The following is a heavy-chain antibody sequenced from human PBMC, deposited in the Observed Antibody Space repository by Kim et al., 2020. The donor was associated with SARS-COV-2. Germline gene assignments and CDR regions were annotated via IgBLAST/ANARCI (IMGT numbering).Heavy chain of an antibody. CDR3: ARHRGRITMVRGAPDEGDDAFDI. CDR2: TYYRSKWYN. J-gene: IGHJ3*02. Sequence: SQTLSLTCAISGDSVSSNSAAWNWIRQSPSRGLEWLGRTYYRSKWYNDYAVSVKSRITINPDTSKNQFSLQLNSVTPEDTAVYYCARHRGRITMVRGAPDEGDDAFDIWGQGTMVTVSS. D-gene: IGHD3-10*01. CDR1: GDSVSSNSAA. V-gene: IGHV6-1*01.